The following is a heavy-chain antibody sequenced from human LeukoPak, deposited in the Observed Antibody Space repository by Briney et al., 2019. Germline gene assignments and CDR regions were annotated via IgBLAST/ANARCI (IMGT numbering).Heavy chain of an antibody. V-gene: IGHV3-21*01. Sequence: GGSLRLSCAASGFTFSSYSMNWVRQAPGKGLEWVSSNSSSSSYIYYADSVKGRFTISRDNAKNSLYLQMNSLRAEDTAVYYCARSSIAAAGHLDYWGQGTLVTVSS. CDR1: GFTFSSYS. CDR2: NSSSSSYI. D-gene: IGHD6-13*01. J-gene: IGHJ4*02. CDR3: ARSSIAAAGHLDY.